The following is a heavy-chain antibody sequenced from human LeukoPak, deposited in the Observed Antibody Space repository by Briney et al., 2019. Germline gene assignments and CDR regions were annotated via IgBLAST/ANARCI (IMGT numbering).Heavy chain of an antibody. V-gene: IGHV3-74*01. CDR2: VNPDGSNT. J-gene: IGHJ3*01. CDR3: ARDDSGPQAFDL. Sequence: GESLRLSCEASAFAFSSYYMHWVRQAPGEGLVWVSYVNPDGSNTNYADSVKGRFTISRDNAKNTLYLQMNSLRAEDTAMYYCARDDSGPQAFDLWGQGTMVTVSS. CDR1: AFAFSSYY. D-gene: IGHD6-25*01.